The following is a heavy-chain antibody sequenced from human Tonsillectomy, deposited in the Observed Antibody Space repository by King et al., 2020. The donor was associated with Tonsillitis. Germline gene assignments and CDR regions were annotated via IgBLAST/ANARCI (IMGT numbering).Heavy chain of an antibody. CDR1: GFSFSDHY. V-gene: IGHV3-72*01. CDR3: TRRVYSGSQKGIDY. CDR2: IRNKDNKYTT. Sequence: VQLVESGGGLVQPGGSLRLSCAASGFSFSDHYMDWVRQAPGKGLEWVGRIRNKDNKYTTEYAASVKGKFSISRDDSKNSLYLQMNSLKTEDTAVYYCTRRVYSGSQKGIDYWGQGTLVTVSS. J-gene: IGHJ4*02. D-gene: IGHD1-26*01.